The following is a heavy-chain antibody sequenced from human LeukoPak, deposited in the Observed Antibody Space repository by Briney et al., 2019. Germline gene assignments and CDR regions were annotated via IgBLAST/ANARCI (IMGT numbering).Heavy chain of an antibody. J-gene: IGHJ4*01. V-gene: IGHV5-51*01. D-gene: IGHD4/OR15-4a*01. CDR2: IYPGDSDT. CDR3: ARAIDISVVYGAYFDY. CDR1: GYSFTSYC. Sequence: GESLKISCKGSGYSFTSYCIAWVRQMPGKGLEWMGIIYPGDSDTRHSPSFPGQVTISADKSIPTPYLQWSSLKASDTAMYYCARAIDISVVYGAYFDYWGQGTLVTVSS.